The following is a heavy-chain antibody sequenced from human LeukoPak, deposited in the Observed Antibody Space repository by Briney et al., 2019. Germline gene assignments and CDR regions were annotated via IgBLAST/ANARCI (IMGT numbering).Heavy chain of an antibody. J-gene: IGHJ4*02. CDR1: GFTFSDHY. Sequence: PGGSLRLSCAASGFTFSDHYMDWVRQAPGKGLEWVGRIRNKANSYTTEYAASVKCRFTISRDDSKNSLYLQLNSLKCEDTAVYYCAREWDSGSYYLGYFDYWGQGTLVTVSS. V-gene: IGHV3-72*01. D-gene: IGHD1-26*01. CDR2: IRNKANSYTT. CDR3: AREWDSGSYYLGYFDY.